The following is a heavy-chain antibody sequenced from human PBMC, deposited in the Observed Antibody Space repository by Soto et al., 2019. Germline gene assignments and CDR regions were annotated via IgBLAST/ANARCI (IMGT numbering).Heavy chain of an antibody. Sequence: QVQLVESGGGVVQPGRSLRLSCAASGFTFSDYGMHWVRQAPGKGLEWVAVIWYDGSNKYYADSVKGRFTISRDNSKNTLYLQMNSLRTAATAVYYCAGGDCGGDCSLGHWGQGTLVTVSS. D-gene: IGHD2-21*02. V-gene: IGHV3-33*01. CDR3: AGGDCGGDCSLGH. CDR2: IWYDGSNK. J-gene: IGHJ1*01. CDR1: GFTFSDYG.